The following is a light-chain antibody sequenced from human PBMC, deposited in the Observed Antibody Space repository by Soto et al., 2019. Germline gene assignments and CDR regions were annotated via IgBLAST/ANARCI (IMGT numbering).Light chain of an antibody. J-gene: IGKJ1*01. CDR3: QQSYSDWT. CDR1: QSVSSN. Sequence: EIVMTQSPATLSVSPGERATLSCRASQSVSSNLAWYQQKPGQAPRLLIYGASTRATGIPARFSGSGSGTEFTLTISSLQPEDFATYYCQQSYSDWTFGQGTKVDIK. V-gene: IGKV3-15*01. CDR2: GAS.